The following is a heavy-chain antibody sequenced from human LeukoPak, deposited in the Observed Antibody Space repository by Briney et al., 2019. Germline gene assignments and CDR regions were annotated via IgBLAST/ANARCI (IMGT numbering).Heavy chain of an antibody. V-gene: IGHV3-23*01. D-gene: IGHD2-15*01. CDR2: ISGSGGST. CDR1: GFTFSSYA. J-gene: IGHJ4*02. Sequence: GGSLRLSCAASGFTFSSYAMSWVRQAPGKGLEWVSAISGSGGSTYYADSVKGRFTISRDNSKNTLYLQMNSLRAEDTAVYYCAKAQGYCSGGSCDTGFDYWGQGTLVTVSS. CDR3: AKAQGYCSGGSCDTGFDY.